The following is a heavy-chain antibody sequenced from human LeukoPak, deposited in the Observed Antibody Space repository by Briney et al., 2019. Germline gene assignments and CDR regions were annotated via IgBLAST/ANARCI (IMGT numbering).Heavy chain of an antibody. CDR3: ARPVGYFSYFDY. Sequence: GGSLRLSCAASGFTFSSYAMHWVRQAPGKGLEWVAVISYDGSNKYYADSVKGRFTISRDNSKNTLYLQMNSLRAEDTAVYYCARPVGYFSYFDYWGQGTLVTVSS. CDR2: ISYDGSNK. CDR1: GFTFSSYA. D-gene: IGHD3-22*01. J-gene: IGHJ4*02. V-gene: IGHV3-30-3*01.